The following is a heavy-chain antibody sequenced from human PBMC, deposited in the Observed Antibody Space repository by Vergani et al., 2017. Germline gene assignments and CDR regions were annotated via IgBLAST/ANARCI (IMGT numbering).Heavy chain of an antibody. CDR2: IWYDGSNK. J-gene: IGHJ3*02. D-gene: IGHD3-3*01. CDR1: GFTFSSYG. CDR3: ARMTYYDFSGAFDI. V-gene: IGHV3-33*01. Sequence: QVQLVESGGGVVQPGRSLRLSCAASGFTFSSYGMHWVRRAPGKGLEWVAVIWYDGSNKYYADSVKGRFTISRDNSKNTLYLQMNSLRAEDTAVYYCARMTYYDFSGAFDIWGQGTMVTVSS.